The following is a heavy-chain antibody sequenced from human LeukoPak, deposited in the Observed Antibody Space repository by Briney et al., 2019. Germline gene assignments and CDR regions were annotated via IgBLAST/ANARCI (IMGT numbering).Heavy chain of an antibody. Sequence: ASVKVSCKASGYTFTMYGITWVRQAPGQGLEWMGWISAYNDNTNYAQNLQDRVTMTTDASTSTVYMELRSLGSDDTAVYYCARGLGPAAGYYFDYWGQGTLVTVSS. V-gene: IGHV1-18*01. J-gene: IGHJ4*02. CDR1: GYTFTMYG. D-gene: IGHD2-2*01. CDR2: ISAYNDNT. CDR3: ARGLGPAAGYYFDY.